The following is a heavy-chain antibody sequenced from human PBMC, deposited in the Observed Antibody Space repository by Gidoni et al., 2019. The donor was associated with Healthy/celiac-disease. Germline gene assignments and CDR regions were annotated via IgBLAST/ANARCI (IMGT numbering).Heavy chain of an antibody. CDR3: ARGRERLRPRGDVTDAFDI. CDR2: INHSGST. Sequence: QVQLQQWGAGLLKPSETLSLTCAVHGGSFSGYYWSWIRQPPGKGLEWIGEINHSGSTNYNPSLKSRVTISVDTSKNQFSLKLSSVTAADTAVYYCARGRERLRPRGDVTDAFDIWGQGTMVTVSS. J-gene: IGHJ3*02. V-gene: IGHV4-34*01. CDR1: GGSFSGYY. D-gene: IGHD4-17*01.